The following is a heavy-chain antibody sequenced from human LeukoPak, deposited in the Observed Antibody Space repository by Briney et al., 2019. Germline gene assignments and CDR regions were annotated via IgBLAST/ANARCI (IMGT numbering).Heavy chain of an antibody. Sequence: PGGSLRLSCPVSGFTFSRYGMHWVRQAPGKGLEWVAFIRYDGSNKYYADSVKGRFTISRDNSKNTLYLQMNSLTAEDTAIYYCAKATGTLSNWGQGTLVTVSS. CDR3: AKATGTLSN. CDR2: IRYDGSNK. D-gene: IGHD1-1*01. J-gene: IGHJ4*02. CDR1: GFTFSRYG. V-gene: IGHV3-30*02.